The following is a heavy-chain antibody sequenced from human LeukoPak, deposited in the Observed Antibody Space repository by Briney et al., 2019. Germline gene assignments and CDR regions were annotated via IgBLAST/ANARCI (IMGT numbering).Heavy chain of an antibody. CDR1: GFTFSDYY. Sequence: GGSLRLSCAASGFTFSDYYMNWIRQAPGKGLEWVSYISSSSTNTNYADSVKSRFTISRDNAKNSLYLQMNSLRAEDTAVYYCARDREYCSGGTCYSGAFDIWGQGTMVTVSS. V-gene: IGHV3-11*05. J-gene: IGHJ3*02. CDR3: ARDREYCSGGTCYSGAFDI. D-gene: IGHD2-15*01. CDR2: ISSSSTNT.